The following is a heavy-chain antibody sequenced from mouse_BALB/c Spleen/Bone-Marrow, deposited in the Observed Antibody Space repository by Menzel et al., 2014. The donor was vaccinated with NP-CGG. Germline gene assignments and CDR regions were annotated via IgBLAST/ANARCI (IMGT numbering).Heavy chain of an antibody. Sequence: EVMLVEPGGGLVQPGGSLKLSCAASGFDFSGYWMNWVRQAPGKGLEWIGEINPDSSTINYTPSLKDKFIISRDNAKNTLYLQMTKVRSEDTALYYCARLYGNYVFDYWGQGTSLTVSS. D-gene: IGHD2-1*01. CDR3: ARLYGNYVFDY. CDR1: GFDFSGYW. CDR2: INPDSSTI. V-gene: IGHV4-1*02. J-gene: IGHJ2*02.